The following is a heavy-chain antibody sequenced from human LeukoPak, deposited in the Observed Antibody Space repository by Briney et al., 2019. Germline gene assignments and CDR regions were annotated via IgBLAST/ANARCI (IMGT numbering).Heavy chain of an antibody. CDR1: GFTFSRYW. CDR3: ARDPSYSENLDY. Sequence: SGGSLRLSCAASGFTFSRYWMHWVRQAPGKGLVWVSRINSDGSSTTYADSVKGRFTISRDNAKNTLYLQMNSLRAEDMAVYYCARDPSYSENLDYWGQGTLVTVSS. J-gene: IGHJ4*02. V-gene: IGHV3-74*01. CDR2: INSDGSST. D-gene: IGHD1-26*01.